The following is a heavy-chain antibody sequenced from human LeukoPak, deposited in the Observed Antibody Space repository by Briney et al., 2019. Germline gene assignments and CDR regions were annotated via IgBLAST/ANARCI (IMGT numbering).Heavy chain of an antibody. CDR2: ISSSSSYI. CDR1: GFTFDDYA. CDR3: ARVGEGYCSDY. D-gene: IGHD2-15*01. Sequence: GRSLRLSCAASGFTFDDYAMNWVRQAPGKGLEWDSSISSSSSYIYYADSVKGRFTISRDNAKNSLYLQMNSLRAEDTAVYYCARVGEGYCSDYWGQGTLVTVSS. J-gene: IGHJ4*02. V-gene: IGHV3-21*01.